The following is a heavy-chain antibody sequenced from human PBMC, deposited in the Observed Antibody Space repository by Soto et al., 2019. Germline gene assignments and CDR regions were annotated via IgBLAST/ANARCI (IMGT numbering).Heavy chain of an antibody. J-gene: IGHJ3*02. CDR1: GYSFTSYW. CDR3: ATLDAFDI. CDR2: IDPSDSYT. Sequence: GDALNISFKGPGYSFTSYWISWVRQMPGKGLEWMGRIDPSDSYTNYSPSFQGHVTISADKSISTAYLQWSSLKASDTAMYYCATLDAFDIWGQGTMVPVSS. V-gene: IGHV5-10-1*01.